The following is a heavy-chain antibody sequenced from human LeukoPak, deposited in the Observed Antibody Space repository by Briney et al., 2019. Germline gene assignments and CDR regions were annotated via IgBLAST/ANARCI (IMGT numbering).Heavy chain of an antibody. CDR1: GFAFSSYA. CDR2: ISGSGGST. Sequence: GGSLRLSCAASGFAFSSYAMSWVRQAPGKGLEWVSAISGSGGSTYYADSVKGRFTISRDNSKNTLYLQMNSLRAEDTAVYYCAKYSSSGPLVDYWGQGTLVTVSS. D-gene: IGHD6-13*01. J-gene: IGHJ4*02. CDR3: AKYSSSGPLVDY. V-gene: IGHV3-23*01.